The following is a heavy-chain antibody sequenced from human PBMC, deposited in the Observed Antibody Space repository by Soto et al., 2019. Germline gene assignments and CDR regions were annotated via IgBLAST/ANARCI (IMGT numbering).Heavy chain of an antibody. Sequence: SETLSLTCTVSGGSISSYYWSWIRQPPGKGLEWIGYIYYSGSTNYNPSLKSRVTISVDKSKNQFSLKLSSVTAADTAVYYCARVMVRGDLDYWGQGTLVTVSS. D-gene: IGHD3-10*01. J-gene: IGHJ4*02. CDR2: IYYSGST. CDR1: GGSISSYY. V-gene: IGHV4-59*12. CDR3: ARVMVRGDLDY.